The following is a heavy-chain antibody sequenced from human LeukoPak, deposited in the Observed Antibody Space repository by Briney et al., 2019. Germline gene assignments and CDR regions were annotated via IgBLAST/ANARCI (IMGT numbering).Heavy chain of an antibody. CDR1: GFTFSSYS. CDR3: ARDKDWSFDN. J-gene: IGHJ4*02. D-gene: IGHD3/OR15-3a*01. V-gene: IGHV3-21*05. CDR2: ITTSSSDI. Sequence: GGSLRLSCAASGFTFSSYSMIWVRQAPGKGLEWVAYITTSSSDINYADSVKGRFTISRDNAKNSLYLQMNSLRDEDTAVYYCARDKDWSFDNRGQGILVTVSS.